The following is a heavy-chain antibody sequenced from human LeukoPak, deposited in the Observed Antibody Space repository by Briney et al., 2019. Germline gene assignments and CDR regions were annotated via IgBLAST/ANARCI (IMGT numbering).Heavy chain of an antibody. D-gene: IGHD6-19*01. CDR3: AKGQQWLVQGLYNWFDP. J-gene: IGHJ5*02. CDR1: GFTFSDYA. CDR2: ISAAGGST. Sequence: GGSLRLSCAASGFTFSDYAMSWVRQAPGKGLEWVGSISAAGGSTYYADSVKGRFTISRDNSKNTLYLQMNSPRAEDTAVYYCAKGQQWLVQGLYNWFDPWGQGTLVTVSS. V-gene: IGHV3-23*01.